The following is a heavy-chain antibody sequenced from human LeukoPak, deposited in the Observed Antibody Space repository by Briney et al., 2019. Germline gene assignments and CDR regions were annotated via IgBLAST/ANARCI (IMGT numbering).Heavy chain of an antibody. CDR3: ARRGYSSAWYEDY. Sequence: SETLSLTCTVSGGSISSYYWSWIRQPPGKRLEWIGYIYYSGSSNYNPSLKSRVSMSLDTSKNQFSLKLTSVTAADTAVYYCARRGYSSAWYEDYWGQGTLVTVSS. CDR2: IYYSGSS. J-gene: IGHJ4*02. CDR1: GGSISSYY. V-gene: IGHV4-59*08. D-gene: IGHD6-19*01.